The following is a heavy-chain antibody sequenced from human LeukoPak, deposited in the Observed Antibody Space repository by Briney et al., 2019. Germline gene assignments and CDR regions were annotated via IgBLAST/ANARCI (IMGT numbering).Heavy chain of an antibody. CDR2: IYTSGST. CDR1: GGSISSYY. CDR3: AGQEYSSSGWGFDY. Sequence: PAETLSLTCTVSGGSISSYYWSWIRQPPGKGLEWLGYIYTSGSTNYNPSLKSRVTISVDTTKNQFSLNLSSVTAADTAVYYCAGQEYSSSGWGFDYWGQGTLVTVSS. D-gene: IGHD6-6*01. V-gene: IGHV4-4*09. J-gene: IGHJ4*02.